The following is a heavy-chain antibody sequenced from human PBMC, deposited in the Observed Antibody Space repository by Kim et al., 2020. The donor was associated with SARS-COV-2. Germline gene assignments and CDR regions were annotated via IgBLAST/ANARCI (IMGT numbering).Heavy chain of an antibody. J-gene: IGHJ4*02. CDR2: MNPYSGNT. CDR1: GYTFTDYD. D-gene: IGHD2-2*02. Sequence: ASVKVSCKASGYTFTDYDINWVRQATGQGPEWMGWMNPYSGNTGDAQKFQGRVTMTRDTTVNTAYLDLSGLRSDDRAVYYCARGDRYCRSSSCYNYWGQGTFVTVSS. V-gene: IGHV1-8*01. CDR3: ARGDRYCRSSSCYNY.